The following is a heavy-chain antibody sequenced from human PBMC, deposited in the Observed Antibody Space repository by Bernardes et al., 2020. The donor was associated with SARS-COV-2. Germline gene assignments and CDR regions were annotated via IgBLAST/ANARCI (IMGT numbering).Heavy chain of an antibody. J-gene: IGHJ4*02. V-gene: IGHV5-51*01. Sequence: GASVKSSCKVSGFDFTNYWIGWVRQMPGNGLEWVGIIYPRDSDTRYSPSFQGQVTISADKSITTAYLQWSSLKASDTAMYYCARQSSFVAASGIDYWGQGTLVAVSS. CDR3: ARQSSFVAASGIDY. CDR1: GFDFTNYW. D-gene: IGHD3-3*02. CDR2: IYPRDSDT.